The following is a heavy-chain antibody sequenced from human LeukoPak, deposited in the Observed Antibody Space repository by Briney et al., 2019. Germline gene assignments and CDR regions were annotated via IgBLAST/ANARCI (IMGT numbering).Heavy chain of an antibody. CDR2: ISGSGGST. J-gene: IGHJ3*02. V-gene: IGHV3-23*01. CDR3: AKEGAVATITGDAFDI. CDR1: GGSFSAYY. D-gene: IGHD5-12*01. Sequence: ETLSLTCAVYGGSFSAYYWSWIRQAPGKGLEWVSAISGSGGSTYYADSVKGRFTISRDNSKNTLYLQMNSLRAEDTAVYYCAKEGAVATITGDAFDIWGQGTMVTVSS.